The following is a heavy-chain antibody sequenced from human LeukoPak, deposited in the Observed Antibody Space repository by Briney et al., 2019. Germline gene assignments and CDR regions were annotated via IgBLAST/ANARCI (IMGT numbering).Heavy chain of an antibody. V-gene: IGHV4-59*01. CDR3: ARGVVVAAPFDY. D-gene: IGHD2-15*01. CDR1: GGSISSYY. J-gene: IGHJ4*02. CDR2: IHYSGST. Sequence: SETLSLTCTVSGGSISSYYWSWIRQPPGKGLEWIGYIHYSGSTNYNPSLKSRVTISVDTSKNQFSLKLSSVTAADTAVYYCARGVVVAAPFDYWGQGTLVTVSS.